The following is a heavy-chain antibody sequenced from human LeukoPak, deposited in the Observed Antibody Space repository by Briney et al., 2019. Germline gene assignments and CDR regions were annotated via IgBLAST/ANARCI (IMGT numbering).Heavy chain of an antibody. CDR2: IKQDGSEK. Sequence: GGSLRLSCAASGFTFSRYRMSWVRQAPGKGLEWVANIKQDGSEKYYMDSVKGRFTISRDNAKSSLYLQMNSLRAEDTAVYYCAREDYYDSSGYYDCWGQGTLVTVSS. CDR3: AREDYYDSSGYYDC. J-gene: IGHJ4*02. CDR1: GFTFSRYR. V-gene: IGHV3-7*01. D-gene: IGHD3-22*01.